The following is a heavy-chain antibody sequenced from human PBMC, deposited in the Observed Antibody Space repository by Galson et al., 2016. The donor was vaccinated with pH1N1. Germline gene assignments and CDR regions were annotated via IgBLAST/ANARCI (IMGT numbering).Heavy chain of an antibody. CDR2: VQDDGTTE. V-gene: IGHV3-30*02. D-gene: IGHD2-21*02. CDR1: GFTFSNYG. CDR3: ARGVTFEAFDI. J-gene: IGHJ3*02. Sequence: SLRLSCAASGFTFSNYGMHWVRQAPGKGLEWVAFVQDDGTTEYYADSMKGRFTISRDNSQKTLYLQMNNLRVDDTAVYYCARGVTFEAFDIWGQGTMVTVSS.